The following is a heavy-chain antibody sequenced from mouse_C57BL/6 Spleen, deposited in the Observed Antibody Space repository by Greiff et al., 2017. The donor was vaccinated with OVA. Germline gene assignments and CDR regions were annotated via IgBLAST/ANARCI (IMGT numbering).Heavy chain of an antibody. J-gene: IGHJ4*01. CDR3: ASSGYLYAMDY. CDR2: ISSGSSTI. V-gene: IGHV5-17*01. Sequence: EVQGVESGGGLVKPGGSLKLSCAASGFTFSDYGMHWVRQAPEKGLEWVAYISSGSSTIYYADTVKGRFTISRDNAKNTLFLQMTSLRSEDTAMYYCASSGYLYAMDYWGQGTSVTVSS. CDR1: GFTFSDYG. D-gene: IGHD3-2*02.